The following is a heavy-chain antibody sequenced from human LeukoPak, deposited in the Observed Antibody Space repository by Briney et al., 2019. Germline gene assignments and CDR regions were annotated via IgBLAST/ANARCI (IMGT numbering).Heavy chain of an antibody. Sequence: TSETLSLTCTVSGGSISGYYWSWIRQSPGKRLEWIAYISFTGNTNYNPSLKSRVTISLDTSKTHFSLTLSSLTAADTAVYYCARSPPGWYYDNSGQYYFDTWGQGALVTVSS. CDR3: ARSPPGWYYDNSGQYYFDT. D-gene: IGHD3-22*01. CDR1: GGSISGYY. CDR2: ISFTGNT. J-gene: IGHJ4*02. V-gene: IGHV4-59*08.